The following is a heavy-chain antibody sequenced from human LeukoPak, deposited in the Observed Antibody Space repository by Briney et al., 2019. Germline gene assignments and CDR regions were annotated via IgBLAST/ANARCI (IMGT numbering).Heavy chain of an antibody. V-gene: IGHV3-48*01. D-gene: IGHD3-22*01. Sequence: GSLRLSCAASGFTFSSYSMNWVRQAPGKGLEWVSYISSSSSTMYYADSVKGRFSISRDNAKNSLYLQMNSLRAEDTAVYYCARDHHRRLYDSQARDTFDIWGQGTMVTVSS. CDR1: GFTFSSYS. CDR2: ISSSSSTM. CDR3: ARDHHRRLYDSQARDTFDI. J-gene: IGHJ3*02.